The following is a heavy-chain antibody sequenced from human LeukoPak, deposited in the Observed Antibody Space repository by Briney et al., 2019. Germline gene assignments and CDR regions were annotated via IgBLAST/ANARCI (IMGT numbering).Heavy chain of an antibody. CDR3: AIVPAASGQFDY. V-gene: IGHV3-30*03. J-gene: IGHJ4*02. CDR2: ISCDGSNK. CDR1: GFTFSSYG. D-gene: IGHD2-2*01. Sequence: GGSLRLSCAASGFTFSSYGMHWVRQAPGKGLEWVAVISCDGSNKYYADSVKGRFTISRDNSKNTLYLQMNSLRAEDTAVYYCAIVPAASGQFDYWGQGTLVTVSS.